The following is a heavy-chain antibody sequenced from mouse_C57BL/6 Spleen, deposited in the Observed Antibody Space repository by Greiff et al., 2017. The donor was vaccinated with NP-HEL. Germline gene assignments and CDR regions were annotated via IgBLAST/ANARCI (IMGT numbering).Heavy chain of an antibody. D-gene: IGHD1-1*01. J-gene: IGHJ1*03. V-gene: IGHV2-4*01. Sequence: QVQLQQSGPGLVQPSQSLSITCTVSGFSLTSYGVHWVRQPPGKGLEWLGVIWSGGSTDYNAAFISRLSLSKDNSKSQVFFKMNSLQADDTAIYYCAKNYYGSSYWYFDVWGTGTTVTVSS. CDR3: AKNYYGSSYWYFDV. CDR1: GFSLTSYG. CDR2: IWSGGST.